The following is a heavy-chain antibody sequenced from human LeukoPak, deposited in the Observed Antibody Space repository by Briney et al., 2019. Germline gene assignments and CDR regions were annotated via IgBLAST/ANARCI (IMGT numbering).Heavy chain of an antibody. V-gene: IGHV1-69*13. CDR1: GGTFSSYA. Sequence: SVKVSCKASGGTFSSYAISWVRQAPGQGLEWMGGIIPIFGTANYAQKFQGRVTITADESTSTAYMELSSLRSEDTAVYYCARSLGTDQLLHRTFDYWGQGTLVTVSS. D-gene: IGHD2-2*01. CDR3: ARSLGTDQLLHRTFDY. CDR2: IIPIFGTA. J-gene: IGHJ4*02.